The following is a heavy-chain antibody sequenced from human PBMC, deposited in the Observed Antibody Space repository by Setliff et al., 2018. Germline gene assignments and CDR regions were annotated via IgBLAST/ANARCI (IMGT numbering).Heavy chain of an antibody. CDR2: ISSSSSTI. Sequence: LRLSCAASGFTFSSYAMSWVRQAPGKGLEWVSYISSSSSTIYYADSVKGRFTISRDNAKNSLYLQMNSLRAEDTAVYYCARRVRIAVLNLYYFEYWGQGTLVTVSS. CDR1: GFTFSSYA. V-gene: IGHV3-48*01. D-gene: IGHD6-19*01. J-gene: IGHJ4*02. CDR3: ARRVRIAVLNLYYFEY.